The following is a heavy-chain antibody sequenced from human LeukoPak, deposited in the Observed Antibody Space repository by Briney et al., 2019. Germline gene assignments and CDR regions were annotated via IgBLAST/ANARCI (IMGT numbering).Heavy chain of an antibody. J-gene: IGHJ4*02. D-gene: IGHD5-12*01. Sequence: SETLSLTCAVYGGSFSGYYWSWIRQPPGKGLEWIGEINHSGSTNYNPSLKSRVTISVDTSKNQFSLKLSSVTAADTAVYYCARLRGYSGYAEGFDYWGQGTLVTVSS. V-gene: IGHV4-34*01. CDR1: GGSFSGYY. CDR2: INHSGST. CDR3: ARLRGYSGYAEGFDY.